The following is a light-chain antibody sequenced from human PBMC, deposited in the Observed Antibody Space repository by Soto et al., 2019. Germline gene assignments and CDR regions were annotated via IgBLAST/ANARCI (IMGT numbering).Light chain of an antibody. CDR2: TAS. J-gene: IGKJ4*01. Sequence: VLTQSPDTLSLSPGERATLSCRASESVASTYIAWYQHKPGQPPRPLIYTASSRATGVPDRFRGSGSGTEFNLTISRLEPEGFDVYYCHQYGPAPLTFGGGTKVEI. CDR1: ESVASTY. V-gene: IGKV3-20*01. CDR3: HQYGPAPLT.